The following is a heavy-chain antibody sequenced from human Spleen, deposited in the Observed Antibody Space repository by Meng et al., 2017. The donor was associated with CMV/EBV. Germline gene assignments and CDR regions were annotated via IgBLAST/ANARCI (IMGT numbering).Heavy chain of an antibody. CDR3: ARVVENTWANYGMDV. CDR2: INHSGST. CDR1: GWSFSGYY. V-gene: IGHV4-34*01. D-gene: IGHD2-21*01. Sequence: YGWSFSGYYWSGSRQPPGKGLEWIGEINHSGSTNYNPSLKSRVTISVDTSKNQFSLKLSSVTAADTAVYYCARVVENTWANYGMDVWGQGTTVTVSS. J-gene: IGHJ6*02.